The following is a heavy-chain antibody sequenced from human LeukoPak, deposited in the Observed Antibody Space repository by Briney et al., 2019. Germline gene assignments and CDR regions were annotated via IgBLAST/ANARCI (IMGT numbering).Heavy chain of an antibody. CDR2: IIPILGIA. V-gene: IGHV1-69*04. D-gene: IGHD4-23*01. Sequence: ASVKVSCKASGGTFSSYAISWVRQAPGQGLGWMGRIIPILGIANYAQKFQGRVTITADKSTSTAYMELSSPRSEDTAVYYCARDGDGGNSDHWGQGTLVAVSS. CDR3: ARDGDGGNSDH. J-gene: IGHJ4*02. CDR1: GGTFSSYA.